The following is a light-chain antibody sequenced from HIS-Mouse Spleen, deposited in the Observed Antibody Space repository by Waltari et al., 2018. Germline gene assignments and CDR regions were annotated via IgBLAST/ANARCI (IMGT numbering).Light chain of an antibody. Sequence: QSALTQPASVSGSPGQSITISCTGTSSDVGGYNYVSWYQQHPGKAPKLMIYEVSNRPYGGSTRFSGSKSGNTASLTISGLQAEDEADYYCSSYTSSSTPYVFGTGTKVTVL. V-gene: IGLV2-14*01. CDR3: SSYTSSSTPYV. CDR1: SSDVGGYNY. J-gene: IGLJ1*01. CDR2: EVS.